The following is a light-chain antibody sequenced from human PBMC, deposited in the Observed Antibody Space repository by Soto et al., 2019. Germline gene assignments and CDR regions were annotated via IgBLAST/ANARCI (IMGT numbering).Light chain of an antibody. J-gene: IGLJ1*01. V-gene: IGLV2-8*01. CDR3: SSYAGSNNYV. CDR1: SSDVGGYNS. CDR2: EVT. Sequence: QSALTQPPSASGSPGQSVTISCTGTSSDVGGYNSVSWYQHHPGEAPKLMIYEVTKRPSGVPDRFSGSKSANTASLTASGLQAEDEADYYCSSYAGSNNYVFGTGTKLTVL.